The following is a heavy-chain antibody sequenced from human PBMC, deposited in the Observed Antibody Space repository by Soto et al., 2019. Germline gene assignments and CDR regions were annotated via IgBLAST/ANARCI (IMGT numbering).Heavy chain of an antibody. CDR1: GFTFSSYS. Sequence: EVQLVESGGGLVQPGGSLRLSCAASGFTFSSYSMNWVRQASGKGLEWVSYISSSSSTIYYADSVKGRFTISRDNAKNSLYLQMNSLRAEDTAVYYCASLSRRFSDYWGQGTLVTVSS. CDR3: ASLSRRFSDY. CDR2: ISSSSSTI. J-gene: IGHJ4*02. V-gene: IGHV3-48*01.